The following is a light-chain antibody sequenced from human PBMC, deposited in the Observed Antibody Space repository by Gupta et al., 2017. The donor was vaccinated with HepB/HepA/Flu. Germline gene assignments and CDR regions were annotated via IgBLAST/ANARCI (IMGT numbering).Light chain of an antibody. V-gene: IGKV1-39*01. CDR2: GAS. CDR1: QSISSY. J-gene: IGKJ5*01. Sequence: DIQMTQSPSSLSASVGDRVTITCRASQSISSYLNWYQHRPGKAPKLLIYGASSLQSGVPSRFSGSGSGTDFTLTISNLQPEDFATYFCQQSASTPPITFGQGTRLDIK. CDR3: QQSASTPPIT.